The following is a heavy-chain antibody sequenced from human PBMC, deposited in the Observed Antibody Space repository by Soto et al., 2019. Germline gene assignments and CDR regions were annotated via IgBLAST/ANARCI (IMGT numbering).Heavy chain of an antibody. CDR3: ARGLRLGSGGYVY. J-gene: IGHJ4*02. CDR2: INHSGST. D-gene: IGHD1-26*01. CDR1: GGSFSGYY. V-gene: IGHV4-34*01. Sequence: SETLSLTCAVYGGSFSGYYWSWIRQPPGKGLEWIGEINHSGSTNYNPSLKSRVTISVDTSKNQFSLKLSSVTAADTGVYYCARGLRLGSGGYVYWGQGTLVTVSS.